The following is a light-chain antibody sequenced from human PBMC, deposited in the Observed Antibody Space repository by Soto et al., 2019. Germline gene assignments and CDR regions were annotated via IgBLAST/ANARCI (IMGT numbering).Light chain of an antibody. CDR2: EAS. CDR3: QQRYIWPHT. CDR1: QTVSVY. J-gene: IGKJ2*01. V-gene: IGKV3-11*01. Sequence: EIVLTQSPATLSLSPGERATLSCRASQTVSVYLGWYQEKPGQPPRLLISEASKRATGIPARFSGSGSGTDFTLTISSLEPEYSAVYFCQQRYIWPHTFGQGPKLEI.